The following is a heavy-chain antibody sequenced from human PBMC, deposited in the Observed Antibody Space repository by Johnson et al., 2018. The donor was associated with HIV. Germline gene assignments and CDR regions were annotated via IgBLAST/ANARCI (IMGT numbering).Heavy chain of an antibody. CDR1: GFTVSSNY. CDR3: AKDRRDVYTSLGAFDI. CDR2: IKQDGSEK. D-gene: IGHD5-24*01. Sequence: MQLVESGGGLIQPGGSMRLSCAASGFTVSSNYMSWVRQAPGKGLEWVANIKQDGSEKYYVDSVKGRFTISRDNAKNSLYLQMNSLRAEDTAVYYCAKDRRDVYTSLGAFDIWGQGTLVTVSS. J-gene: IGHJ3*02. V-gene: IGHV3-7*01.